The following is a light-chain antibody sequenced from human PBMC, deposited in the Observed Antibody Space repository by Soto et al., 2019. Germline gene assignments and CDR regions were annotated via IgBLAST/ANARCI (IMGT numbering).Light chain of an antibody. CDR3: TAYTRSDRGV. CDR1: SSDVGGYDF. V-gene: IGLV2-14*01. Sequence: QSALTQPASVSGSPGQSITISCTGNSSDVGGYDFVSWYQQRPGKAPKLIIYDVSNRPSGVSNRFSGSKSGNTASLTISGLQAEDEADYYCTAYTRSDRGVFGGGTKLTVL. J-gene: IGLJ3*02. CDR2: DVS.